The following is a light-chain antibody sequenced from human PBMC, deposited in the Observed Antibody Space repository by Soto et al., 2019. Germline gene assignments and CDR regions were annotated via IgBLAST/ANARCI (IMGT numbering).Light chain of an antibody. CDR1: QSGNNN. J-gene: IGKJ4*01. CDR3: QQYNNWPLLT. Sequence: EIIVTQSPATLSVSPGERATLSCRASQSGNNNLAWYQQKPGQAPRLLIYGASTRATGIPARFGGSGYGTEFTLTISSLQSEDFAIYYCQQYNNWPLLTFGGGTKVEIK. V-gene: IGKV3-15*01. CDR2: GAS.